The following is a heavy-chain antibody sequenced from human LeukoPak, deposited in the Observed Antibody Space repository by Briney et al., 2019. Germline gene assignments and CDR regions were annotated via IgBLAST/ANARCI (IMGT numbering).Heavy chain of an antibody. CDR3: ARESRHDSSGYFPYYYYYYMDV. CDR2: IIPIFGTA. Sequence: SVKVSCKASGGTFSSYAISWVRQAPGQGLEWMGGIIPIFGTANYAQKFQGRVTITTGESTSTAYMELSSLRSEDTAVYYCARESRHDSSGYFPYYYYYYMDVWGKGTTVTVSS. CDR1: GGTFSSYA. J-gene: IGHJ6*03. D-gene: IGHD3-22*01. V-gene: IGHV1-69*05.